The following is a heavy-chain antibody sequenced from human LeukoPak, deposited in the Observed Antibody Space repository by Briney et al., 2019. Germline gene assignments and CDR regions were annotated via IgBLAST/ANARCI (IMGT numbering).Heavy chain of an antibody. V-gene: IGHV4-61*05. CDR1: GGSISSSSYY. CDR2: IYYSGST. J-gene: IGHJ6*02. D-gene: IGHD1-26*01. CDR3: ARHLNSGSYLRYYYYGMDV. Sequence: SETLSLTCTVSGGSISSSSYYWGWIRRPPGKGLEWIGYIYYSGSTNYNPSLKSRVTISVDTSKNQFSLKLSSVTAADTAVYYCARHLNSGSYLRYYYYGMDVWGQGTTVTVSS.